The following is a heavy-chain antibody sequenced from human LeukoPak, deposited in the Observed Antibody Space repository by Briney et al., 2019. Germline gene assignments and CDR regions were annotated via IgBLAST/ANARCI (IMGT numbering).Heavy chain of an antibody. CDR1: GGSFSGYY. J-gene: IGHJ4*02. CDR2: INHSGST. D-gene: IGHD6-13*01. Sequence: SGTLSLTCAVYGGSFSGYYWSWIRQPPGKGVEWIGEINHSGSTNYNPSLKSRVTISVDTSKNQFSLKLSSVTAADTAVYYCATEIAGDGTRDYWGQGTLVTVSS. V-gene: IGHV4-34*01. CDR3: ATEIAGDGTRDY.